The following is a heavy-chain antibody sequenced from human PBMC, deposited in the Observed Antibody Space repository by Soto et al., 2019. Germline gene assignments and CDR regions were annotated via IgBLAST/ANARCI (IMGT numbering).Heavy chain of an antibody. D-gene: IGHD1-26*01. Sequence: QVQLVESGGGVVQPGRSLRLSCAASGFTFSSFGMPWVRQAPGKGLEWVAVISFDGSNKYYADSVKGRFTISRDNSKNTLSLQMNSLKAADTAVYYCAKDTSKYSNNWPAYYGLDVWGQGTTVTVSS. V-gene: IGHV3-30*18. CDR2: ISFDGSNK. J-gene: IGHJ6*02. CDR1: GFTFSSFG. CDR3: AKDTSKYSNNWPAYYGLDV.